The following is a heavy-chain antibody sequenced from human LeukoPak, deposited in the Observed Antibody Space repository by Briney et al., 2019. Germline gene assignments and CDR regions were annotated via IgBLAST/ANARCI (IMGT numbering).Heavy chain of an antibody. CDR3: ARLRFGDYDPLYFDY. Sequence: SETLSLTCAVSGGSISNSNWWNWVRQPPGKGLEWIGSIYYSGSTYYNPSLKSRVTISIDTSKNQFSLKLSPVTAADTAVYFCARLRFGDYDPLYFDYWGQGTLVTVSS. D-gene: IGHD4-17*01. V-gene: IGHV4-39*01. CDR2: IYYSGST. J-gene: IGHJ4*02. CDR1: GGSISNSNW.